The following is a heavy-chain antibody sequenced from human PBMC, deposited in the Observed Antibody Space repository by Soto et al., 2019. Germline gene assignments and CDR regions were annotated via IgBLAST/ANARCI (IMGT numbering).Heavy chain of an antibody. CDR3: ATYYGGTVLDF. Sequence: QVQLQQWGAGLLKPSETLSLTCAVYGGSFSGYYWSWIRQPPGKGLEWIGKIDHIGSTNYNPSLKGRVHTSVDPSTTQFSLKLSSVTAADTAVYYCATYYGGTVLDFWGQGTLVTVSS. CDR1: GGSFSGYY. CDR2: IDHIGST. D-gene: IGHD4-17*01. V-gene: IGHV4-34*02. J-gene: IGHJ4*02.